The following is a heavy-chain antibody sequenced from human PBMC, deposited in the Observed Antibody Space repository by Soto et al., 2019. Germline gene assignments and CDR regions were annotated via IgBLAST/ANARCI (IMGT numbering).Heavy chain of an antibody. V-gene: IGHV1-69*01. CDR2: IIPILNSP. D-gene: IGHD2-8*01. CDR3: AREAPYCTLTTCPKFYDMDV. Sequence: QVQLVQSGAEVKKPGSSVKVSCKASGGTFGSYAITWVRRAPGQGLEWLGGIIPILNSPAYAQKFQARAVITADEIAKTAYMELNSLRFAHTAVYYCAREAPYCTLTTCPKFYDMDVWGQGTTVTVAS. J-gene: IGHJ6*02. CDR1: GGTFGSYA.